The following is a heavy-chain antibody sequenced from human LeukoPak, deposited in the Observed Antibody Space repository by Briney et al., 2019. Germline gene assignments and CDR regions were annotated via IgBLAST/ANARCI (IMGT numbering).Heavy chain of an antibody. D-gene: IGHD1-1*01. V-gene: IGHV3-30*03. Sequence: GGSLRLSCAASGFTFSSYGMHWVRQAPGKGLEWVAVISYDGSNKYYADSVKGRFTISRDNSKNTLYLQMNSLRAEDTAVYYCARDGTTGTTDGYYFDYWGQGTLVTVSS. CDR1: GFTFSSYG. J-gene: IGHJ4*02. CDR3: ARDGTTGTTDGYYFDY. CDR2: ISYDGSNK.